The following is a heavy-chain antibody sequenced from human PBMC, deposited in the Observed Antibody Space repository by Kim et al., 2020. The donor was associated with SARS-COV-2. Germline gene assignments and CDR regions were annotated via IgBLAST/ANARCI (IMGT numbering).Heavy chain of an antibody. Sequence: GGSLRLSCAASGFTFSSYAMHWVRQAPGKGLEWVAVISYDGSNKYYADSVKGRFTISRDNSKNTLYLQMNSLRAEDTAVYYCASSSGRGAFDIWGQGTMV. J-gene: IGHJ3*02. D-gene: IGHD3-10*01. CDR2: ISYDGSNK. V-gene: IGHV3-30-3*01. CDR3: ASSSGRGAFDI. CDR1: GFTFSSYA.